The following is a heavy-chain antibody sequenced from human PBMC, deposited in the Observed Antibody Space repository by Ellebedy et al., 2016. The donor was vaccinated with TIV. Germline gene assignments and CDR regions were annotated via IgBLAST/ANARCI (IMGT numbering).Heavy chain of an antibody. V-gene: IGHV4-38-2*02. D-gene: IGHD3-3*01. CDR1: GYSISSGYH. CDR2: IYHSGST. J-gene: IGHJ6*02. Sequence: SETLSLTCTVSGYSISSGYHWGWIRQPPGKGLEWIGSIYHSGSTYYNPSLKSRVTISVATSKNQFSLKLSSVTAADTAVYYCARERPSPYDFWSGYRLDYYYYGMDVWGQGTTVTVSS. CDR3: ARERPSPYDFWSGYRLDYYYYGMDV.